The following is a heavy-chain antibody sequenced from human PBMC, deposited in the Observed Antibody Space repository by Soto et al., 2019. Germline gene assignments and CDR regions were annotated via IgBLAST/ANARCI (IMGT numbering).Heavy chain of an antibody. CDR3: ARDYMYSSSWYSWFDP. CDR1: GFTFSSYG. Sequence: GGSLRLSCAASGFTFSSYGMHWVRQAPGKGLEWVAVIWYDGSNKYYADSVKGRFTISRDNSKNTLYLQMNSLRAEDTAVYYCARDYMYSSSWYSWFDPWGQGTLVTVSS. CDR2: IWYDGSNK. D-gene: IGHD6-13*01. J-gene: IGHJ5*02. V-gene: IGHV3-33*01.